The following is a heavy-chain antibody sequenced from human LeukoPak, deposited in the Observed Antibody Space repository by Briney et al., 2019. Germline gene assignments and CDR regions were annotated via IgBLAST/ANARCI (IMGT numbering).Heavy chain of an antibody. Sequence: GASVKVSCKASGYTFTDYYIHCVRQAPGQGLEWMGWINPNSGGTNYAQKFQGRVTMTRDTSISTAYMELSRLRSDDTAVYYCARLHRNYYYYYMDVWGKGTTVTISS. CDR1: GYTFTDYY. J-gene: IGHJ6*03. CDR3: ARLHRNYYYYYMDV. CDR2: INPNSGGT. V-gene: IGHV1-2*02.